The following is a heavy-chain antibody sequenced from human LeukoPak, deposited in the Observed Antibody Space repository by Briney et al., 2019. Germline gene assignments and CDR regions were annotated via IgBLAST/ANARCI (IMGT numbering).Heavy chain of an antibody. Sequence: GASVKVSCKASGYTFTGYYMHWVRQAPGQGLEWMGWINPNSGGTNYAQKFQGRVTMTRDTSISTAYMELSRLRSDDTAVCYCARGAIVVVVPAAHKNWFDPWGQGTLVTVSS. D-gene: IGHD2-2*01. J-gene: IGHJ5*02. CDR2: INPNSGGT. CDR3: ARGAIVVVVPAAHKNWFDP. CDR1: GYTFTGYY. V-gene: IGHV1-2*02.